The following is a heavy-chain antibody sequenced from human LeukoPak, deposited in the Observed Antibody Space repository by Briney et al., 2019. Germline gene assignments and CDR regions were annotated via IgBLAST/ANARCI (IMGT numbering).Heavy chain of an antibody. J-gene: IGHJ2*01. Sequence: GASVKVSCKASGYPFASYGISWVLQAPGQGLECMGWISAYKGNTNYAQKLQGRVTMTTDTSTSTGYMELRSLISDDTAVYYCARDHGGKVDRYFDLWGRGTLVTVSS. CDR2: ISAYKGNT. D-gene: IGHD4-23*01. V-gene: IGHV1-18*01. CDR3: ARDHGGKVDRYFDL. CDR1: GYPFASYG.